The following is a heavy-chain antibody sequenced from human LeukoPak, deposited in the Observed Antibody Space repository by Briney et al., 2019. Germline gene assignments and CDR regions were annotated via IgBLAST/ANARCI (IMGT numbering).Heavy chain of an antibody. CDR1: GFISTNAW. CDR3: KSHAITTLVSDY. J-gene: IGHJ4*02. V-gene: IGHV3-15*01. CDR2: IKSKTDGGTT. D-gene: IGHD2/OR15-2a*01. Sequence: PGGSLRLSCAASGFISTNAWMSWVRQAPGKGLEWVGRIKSKTDGGTTDYAAPVKGRFTISRDDSKNTLYLQMNSLKTEDTAVYYCKSHAITTLVSDYWGQGTLVTVSS.